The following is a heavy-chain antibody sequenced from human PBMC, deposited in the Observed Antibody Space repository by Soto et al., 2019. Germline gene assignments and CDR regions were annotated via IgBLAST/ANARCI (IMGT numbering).Heavy chain of an antibody. CDR3: AAPSGPVPHTRYFVP. CDR2: IGSGSRGT. J-gene: IGHJ6*04. Sequence: GGSLRLSCAASGFAFSNVAMSWVRQAPGKGLEWVSAIGSGSRGTHYAESVEDRFTISRDDSKNTLYLQLNSLTAADTAVYFCAAPSGPVPHTRYFVPRGKGTPVAVSA. V-gene: IGHV3-23*01. CDR1: GFAFSNVA. D-gene: IGHD3-16*02.